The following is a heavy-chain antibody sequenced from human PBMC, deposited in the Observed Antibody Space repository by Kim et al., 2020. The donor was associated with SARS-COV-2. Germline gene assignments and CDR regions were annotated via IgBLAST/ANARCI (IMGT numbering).Heavy chain of an antibody. CDR3: VKGGGTLDD. V-gene: IGHV3-7*01. J-gene: IGHJ4*02. Sequence: GSDKFNGDSVKGRFTISSDNAKKSLYLQMKNLRAEDTAVYYCVKGGGTLDDWGQGTLVTVSS. D-gene: IGHD3-16*01. CDR2: GSDK.